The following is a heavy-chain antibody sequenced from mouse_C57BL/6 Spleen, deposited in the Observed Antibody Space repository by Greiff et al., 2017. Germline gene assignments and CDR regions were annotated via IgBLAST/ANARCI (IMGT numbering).Heavy chain of an antibody. CDR3: AREGNYYYYYAMDY. Sequence: EVQRVESEGGLVQPGSSMKLSCTASGFTFSDYYMAWVRQVPEKGLEWVANINYDGSSTYYLDSLKSRFIISRDNAKNILYLQMSSLKSEDTATYYCAREGNYYYYYAMDYWGQGTSVTVSS. CDR2: INYDGSST. D-gene: IGHD2-1*01. J-gene: IGHJ4*01. CDR1: GFTFSDYY. V-gene: IGHV5-16*01.